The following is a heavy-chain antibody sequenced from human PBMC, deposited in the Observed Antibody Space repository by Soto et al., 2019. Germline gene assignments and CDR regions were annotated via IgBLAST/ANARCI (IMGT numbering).Heavy chain of an antibody. D-gene: IGHD3-10*01. CDR3: ARVRHYYYGSGSYGPDY. CDR1: GGSFSGYY. J-gene: IGHJ4*02. V-gene: IGHV4-34*01. CDR2: INHSGST. Sequence: SETLSLSCAVCGGSFSGYYWSWIRQPPGKGLEWIGEINHSGSTNYNPSLKSRVTISVDTSKNQFSLKLSSVTAADTAVYYCARVRHYYYGSGSYGPDYWGQGTLVTVSS.